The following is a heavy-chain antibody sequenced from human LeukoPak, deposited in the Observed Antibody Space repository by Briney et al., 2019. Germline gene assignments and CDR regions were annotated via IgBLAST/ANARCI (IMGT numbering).Heavy chain of an antibody. Sequence: ASVKVSFKASRYTFTSYDINWVRQATGQGLEWMGWMNPNSGNTGYAQKFQGRVTMTRNTSISTAYMELSSLRPEDTAVYYCARGSGYVFDYWGQGTLLTVFS. J-gene: IGHJ4*02. V-gene: IGHV1-8*01. D-gene: IGHD3-9*01. CDR3: ARGSGYVFDY. CDR1: RYTFTSYD. CDR2: MNPNSGNT.